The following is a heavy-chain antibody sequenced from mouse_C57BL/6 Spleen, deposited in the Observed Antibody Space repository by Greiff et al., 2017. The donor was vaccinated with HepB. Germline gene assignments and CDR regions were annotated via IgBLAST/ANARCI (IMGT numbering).Heavy chain of an antibody. J-gene: IGHJ4*01. CDR3: ARGGYYDYDFYYAMDY. CDR1: GYTFTSYW. Sequence: QVQLQQPGAELVKPGASVKMSCKASGYTFTSYWITWVKQRPGQGLEWIGDIYPGSGSTNYNEKFKSKATLTVDTSSSTAYMELSSLTAEDSAVYYCARGGYYDYDFYYAMDYWGKGTSVTVSS. V-gene: IGHV1-55*01. D-gene: IGHD2-4*01. CDR2: IYPGSGST.